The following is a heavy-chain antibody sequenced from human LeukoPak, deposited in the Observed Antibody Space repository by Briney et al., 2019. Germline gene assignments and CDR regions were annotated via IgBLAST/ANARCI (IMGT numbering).Heavy chain of an antibody. CDR1: GFTFDDYA. CDR3: ARQRVGYFRS. CDR2: ISGDGGST. D-gene: IGHD2/OR15-2a*01. J-gene: IGHJ5*02. Sequence: PGGSLRLSCAASGFTFDDYAMHWVRQAPGKGLEWVSLISGDGGSTYYADSVKGRFTISRDNSKNSLYLQMNSLRTEDTAVYYCARQRVGYFRSWGQGTLVTVSS. V-gene: IGHV3-43*02.